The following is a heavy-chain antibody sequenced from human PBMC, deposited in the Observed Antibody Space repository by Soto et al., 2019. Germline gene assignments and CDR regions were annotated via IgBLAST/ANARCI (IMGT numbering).Heavy chain of an antibody. Sequence: QVQLVQSGAEVKKPGASVKVSCTGSGYTFRIYDIHWVRQATGQGLEWMGWVNPNTGNTGYAQKFQGRVTMTRDMSKSSAYMEVNSLTSEDTAIYYCARAYGAGSFDVWGQGTLVSVSS. D-gene: IGHD3-10*01. CDR1: GYTFRIYD. CDR2: VNPNTGNT. CDR3: ARAYGAGSFDV. V-gene: IGHV1-8*01. J-gene: IGHJ5*02.